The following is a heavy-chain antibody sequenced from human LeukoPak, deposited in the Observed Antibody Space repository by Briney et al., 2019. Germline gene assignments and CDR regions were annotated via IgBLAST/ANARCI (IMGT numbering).Heavy chain of an antibody. CDR3: ARHPFATPFDY. J-gene: IGHJ4*02. D-gene: IGHD2-15*01. CDR2: MYDTGHT. CDR1: GGSISGYY. V-gene: IGHV4-59*08. Sequence: SETLSLTCTVSGGSISGYYWSWIRQPPGKGLQWIGYMYDTGHTMYNSTLKSRVTMSLDTSKNQFSLRLSSLTAADTAVYYCARHPFATPFDYWGPGTLVTVSS.